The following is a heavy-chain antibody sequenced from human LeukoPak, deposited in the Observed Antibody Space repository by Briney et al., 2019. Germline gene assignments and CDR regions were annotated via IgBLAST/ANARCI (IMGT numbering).Heavy chain of an antibody. CDR3: ARYCSGSYTLGERRYFDY. CDR1: GLTFGSYE. V-gene: IGHV3-48*03. J-gene: IGHJ4*02. Sequence: PGGSLRLSCAASGLTFGSYELNWVRQAPGKGRELVSYISGSGSTIYYADAVKGRSPISRDNAKNALYLQMNSVRAEDTAVYYCARYCSGSYTLGERRYFDYWGKGTLVTVS. CDR2: ISGSGSTI. D-gene: IGHD3-10*01.